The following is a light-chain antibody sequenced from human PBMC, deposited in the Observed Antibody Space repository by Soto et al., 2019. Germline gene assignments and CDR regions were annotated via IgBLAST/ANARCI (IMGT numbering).Light chain of an antibody. CDR2: GAS. V-gene: IGKV3-20*01. CDR3: QQYGGSWMYT. Sequence: EIVLTQSPGTLSLSPGERATLSCRASQSVSSIYLAWYQQKPGQAPRLLIYGASSRATGIPDRFSGSGSGTVFTLTISRLEPEDFAVYYCQQYGGSWMYTFGQGTKLEIK. CDR1: QSVSSIY. J-gene: IGKJ2*01.